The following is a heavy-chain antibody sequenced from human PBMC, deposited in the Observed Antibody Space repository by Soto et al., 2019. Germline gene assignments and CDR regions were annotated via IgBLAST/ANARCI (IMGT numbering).Heavy chain of an antibody. CDR3: ARGGLGNYYTDD. CDR1: GFTFSDYY. Sequence: GGSLRLSCAASGFTFSDYYMSWIRQAPGKGLECVSLISTSGSSTDYADSVKGRFTTSRDNAKNTVYLQLNSLTTEDTAVYYCARGGLGNYYTDDWGKGTLVTV. V-gene: IGHV3-11*04. CDR2: ISTSGSST. J-gene: IGHJ4*02. D-gene: IGHD3-10*01.